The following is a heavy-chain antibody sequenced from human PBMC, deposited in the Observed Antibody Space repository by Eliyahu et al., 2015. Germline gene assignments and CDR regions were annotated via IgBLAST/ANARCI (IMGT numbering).Heavy chain of an antibody. CDR1: GFSLTTTGVG. Sequence: QITLKESGPTLVKPTQTLTLTCTFSGFSLTTTGVGVGWIRQPPGKALEWLALIYWDDDKLYSPSLKNRLTITKDTSKNQVVLTMTNMDPVDTATYYCAHSITVFGVVITDDSDNYFDPWGQGTLVTVSS. J-gene: IGHJ5*02. CDR2: IYWDDDK. CDR3: AHSITVFGVVITDDSDNYFDP. V-gene: IGHV2-5*02. D-gene: IGHD3-3*01.